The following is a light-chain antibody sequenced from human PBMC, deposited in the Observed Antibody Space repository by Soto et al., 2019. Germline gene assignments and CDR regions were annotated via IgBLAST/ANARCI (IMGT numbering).Light chain of an antibody. CDR1: QSVSSN. Sequence: EIVMTQSPATLSVSPGERATLSCRASQSVSSNLAWYQQKPGQAPRLLIHGAFTRATGIPARFSGSGSGTEFTLTISSLQSEDFAVYYCQQYNNWPPMYTFGQGTKLEIK. CDR2: GAF. V-gene: IGKV3-15*01. J-gene: IGKJ2*01. CDR3: QQYNNWPPMYT.